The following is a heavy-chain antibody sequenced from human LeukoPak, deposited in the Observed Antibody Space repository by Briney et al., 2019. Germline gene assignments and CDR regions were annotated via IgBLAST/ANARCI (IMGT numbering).Heavy chain of an antibody. CDR3: AKVDYGDYWYYFDY. V-gene: IGHV3-23*01. Sequence: PGGSLRLSCAASGFTFSSYAMSWVRQAPGKGLEWVSAISGSGGSTYYADSLKGRFTTSRDNSKNKLYLQMNSLRAEDTAVYYCAKVDYGDYWYYFDYWGQGTLVTVSS. CDR1: GFTFSSYA. J-gene: IGHJ4*02. CDR2: ISGSGGST. D-gene: IGHD4-17*01.